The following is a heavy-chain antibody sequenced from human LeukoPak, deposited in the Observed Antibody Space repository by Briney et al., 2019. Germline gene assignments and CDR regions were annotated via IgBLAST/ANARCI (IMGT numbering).Heavy chain of an antibody. V-gene: IGHV3-20*04. CDR3: ARVSDSSGYYPIDY. J-gene: IGHJ4*02. Sequence: GGSLRLSCAASGFTFDDYAMSWVRQAPGKGLEWVSGIKWNGGSTGYADSVKGCFTISRDNAKNSLYLQMNSLRAEDTALYYCARVSDSSGYYPIDYWGQGTLVTVSS. CDR2: IKWNGGST. D-gene: IGHD3-22*01. CDR1: GFTFDDYA.